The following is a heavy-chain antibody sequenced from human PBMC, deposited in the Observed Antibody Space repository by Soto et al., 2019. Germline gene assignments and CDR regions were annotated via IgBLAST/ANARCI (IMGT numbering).Heavy chain of an antibody. J-gene: IGHJ3*02. Sequence: QVQLVESGGGVVQPGRSLRLSCAASGFTFSSYGMHWVRQAPGKGLEWVAVISYDGSNKYYADSVKGRFTISRDNSKNTLYLQMNSLRAEDTAVYYCAKDLDSGSWGAFDIWGQGTMVTVSS. CDR2: ISYDGSNK. CDR3: AKDLDSGSWGAFDI. CDR1: GFTFSSYG. D-gene: IGHD1-26*01. V-gene: IGHV3-30*18.